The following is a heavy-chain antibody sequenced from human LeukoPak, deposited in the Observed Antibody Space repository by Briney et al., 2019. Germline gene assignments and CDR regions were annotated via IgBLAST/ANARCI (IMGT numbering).Heavy chain of an antibody. D-gene: IGHD5-18*01. CDR1: GGSISSGGYS. Sequence: SQTLSLTCAVSGGSISSGGYSWSWIRQPPGKGLEWIGYIYHSGSTYYNPSLKSRVTISVDRSKNQFSLKLSSVTAADTAVYYCARDKYSYGHFDYWGQGTLVTVSS. CDR2: IYHSGST. J-gene: IGHJ4*02. V-gene: IGHV4-30-2*01. CDR3: ARDKYSYGHFDY.